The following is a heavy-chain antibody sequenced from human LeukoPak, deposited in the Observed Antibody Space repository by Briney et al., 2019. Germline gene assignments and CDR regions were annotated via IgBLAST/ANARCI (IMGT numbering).Heavy chain of an antibody. J-gene: IGHJ4*02. Sequence: GASVKVSCKASGYTFTSYGISWVRQAPGQGLEWMGWISAYNGNTNYAQKLQGRVTMTTDTFTSTAYMELSSLRSEDTAVYYCAREPIYDSSGYTSPRFDYWGQGTLVTVSS. CDR1: GYTFTSYG. D-gene: IGHD3-22*01. CDR2: ISAYNGNT. CDR3: AREPIYDSSGYTSPRFDY. V-gene: IGHV1-18*01.